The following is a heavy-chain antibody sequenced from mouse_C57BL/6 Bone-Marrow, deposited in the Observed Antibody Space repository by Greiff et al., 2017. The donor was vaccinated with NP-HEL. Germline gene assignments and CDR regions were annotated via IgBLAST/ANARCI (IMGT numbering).Heavy chain of an antibody. CDR1: GFNIKDDY. V-gene: IGHV14-4*01. CDR3: TTENTRRRNYFDY. J-gene: IGHJ2*01. Sequence: VQLKESGAELVRPGASVKLSCTASGFNIKDDYMHWVKQRPEQGLEWIGWIDPENGDTEYASKFQGKATITADTSSNTAYLQLSSLTSEDTAVYYCTTENTRRRNYFDYWGQGTTLTVSS. D-gene: IGHD5-2*01. CDR2: IDPENGDT.